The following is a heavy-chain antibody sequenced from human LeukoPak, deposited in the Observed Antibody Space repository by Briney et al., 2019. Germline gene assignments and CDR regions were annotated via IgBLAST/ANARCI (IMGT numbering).Heavy chain of an antibody. CDR2: INHSGST. J-gene: IGHJ2*01. D-gene: IGHD3-9*01. Sequence: SETLSLTCAVYGGSFSGYYWSWIRRPPGKGLEWIGEINHSGSTNYNPSLKSRVTISVDTSKNQFSLKLGSVTAADTAVYYCARAPRLRYFDRNWYFDLWGRGTLVTVSS. CDR3: ARAPRLRYFDRNWYFDL. CDR1: GGSFSGYY. V-gene: IGHV4-34*01.